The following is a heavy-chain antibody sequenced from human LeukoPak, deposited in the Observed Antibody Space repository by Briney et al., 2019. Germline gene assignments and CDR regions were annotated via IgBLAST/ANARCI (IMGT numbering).Heavy chain of an antibody. CDR1: GGSFSGYY. D-gene: IGHD6-13*01. J-gene: IGHJ4*02. CDR2: INHSGST. CDR3: ARLDVGSSSWYVDY. V-gene: IGHV4-34*01. Sequence: SETLSLTCAVYGGSFSGYYWSWIRQPPGKGLEWIGEINHSGSTNYNPSLKSRVTISVDTSKNQFSLKLSSVTAADTAVYYCARLDVGSSSWYVDYWGQGTLVTVSS.